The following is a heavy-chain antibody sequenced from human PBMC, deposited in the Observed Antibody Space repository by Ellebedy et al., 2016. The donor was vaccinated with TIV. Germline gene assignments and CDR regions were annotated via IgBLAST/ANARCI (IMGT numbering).Heavy chain of an antibody. D-gene: IGHD2-2*01. V-gene: IGHV1-24*01. CDR1: GYTLTELS. CDR2: FDPEDGET. Sequence: ASVKVSCKVSGYTLTELSMHWVRQAPGKGLEWMGGFDPEDGETIYAPKFQGRVTMTEDTSTDTAYMELSSLRSEDTAVYYCATNGPFNIVVVPAVYGMDVWGQGTTVTVSS. CDR3: ATNGPFNIVVVPAVYGMDV. J-gene: IGHJ6*02.